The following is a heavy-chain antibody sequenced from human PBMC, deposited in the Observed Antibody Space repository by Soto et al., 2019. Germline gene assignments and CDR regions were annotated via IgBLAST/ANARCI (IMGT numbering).Heavy chain of an antibody. CDR3: ARATTSTTCCHLDY. J-gene: IGHJ4*02. D-gene: IGHD2-2*01. Sequence: GGSLRLSCVASGFTFTRNGMHWVRQAPGKGLEWVAVIWHDGIYKYYADSVKGLFTISRDNSKNTVYLQMNSLRAEDTAVYYCARATTSTTCCHLDYWGQGTLVTVSS. V-gene: IGHV3-33*01. CDR1: GFTFTRNG. CDR2: IWHDGIYK.